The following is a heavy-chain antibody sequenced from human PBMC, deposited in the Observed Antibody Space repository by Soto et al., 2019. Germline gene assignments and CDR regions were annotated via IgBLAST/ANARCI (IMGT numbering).Heavy chain of an antibody. CDR2: INAGNGNT. CDR3: ARVESDYYYYYYMDV. J-gene: IGHJ6*03. V-gene: IGHV1-3*01. D-gene: IGHD3-3*01. CDR1: GYTFTSYA. Sequence: GASVKVSCKASGYTFTSYAMHWARQAPGQRLEWMGWINAGNGNTKYSQKFQGRVTITRDTSASTAYMELSSLRSEDTAVYYCARVESDYYYYYYMDVWGKGTTVTVSS.